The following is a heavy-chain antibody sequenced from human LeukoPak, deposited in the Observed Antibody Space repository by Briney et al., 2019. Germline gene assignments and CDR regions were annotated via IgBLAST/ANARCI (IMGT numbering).Heavy chain of an antibody. CDR2: ISGSGGST. CDR1: GFTFSSYG. Sequence: PGGSLRLSCAASGFTFSSYGMSWVRQAPGKGLEWVSAISGSGGSTYYADSVKGRFTISRDNSKNTLYLQMNSLRAEDTAVYYCAKDGEGTDFVWLLWFDPWGQGTLVTVSS. J-gene: IGHJ5*02. CDR3: AKDGEGTDFVWLLWFDP. D-gene: IGHD3-9*01. V-gene: IGHV3-23*01.